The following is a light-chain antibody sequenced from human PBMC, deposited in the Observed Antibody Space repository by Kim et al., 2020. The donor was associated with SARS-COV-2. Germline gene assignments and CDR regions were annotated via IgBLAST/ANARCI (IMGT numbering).Light chain of an antibody. CDR2: AAS. Sequence: ASVGDRVTITCRASQGVSSYFAWYQQKPGKAPTLLIYAASTLQSGVPSRFSGSGSGTEFTLTISSLQPEDFATYYCQQFNYYPLTFGGGTKVDIK. CDR1: QGVSSY. J-gene: IGKJ4*01. CDR3: QQFNYYPLT. V-gene: IGKV1-9*01.